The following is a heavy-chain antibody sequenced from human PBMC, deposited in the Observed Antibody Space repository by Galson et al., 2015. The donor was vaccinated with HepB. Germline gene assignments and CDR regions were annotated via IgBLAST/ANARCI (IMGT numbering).Heavy chain of an antibody. CDR3: AKDYLSGSYLEAFDI. J-gene: IGHJ3*02. V-gene: IGHV3-30*02. CDR2: IRYDGSNK. D-gene: IGHD1-26*01. Sequence: SLRLSCAASGFTFSSYGMHWVRQAPGKGLEWVAFIRYDGSNKYYADSVKGRFTISRDNSKNTLYLQMNSLRAEDTAVYYCAKDYLSGSYLEAFDIWGQGTMVTVSS. CDR1: GFTFSSYG.